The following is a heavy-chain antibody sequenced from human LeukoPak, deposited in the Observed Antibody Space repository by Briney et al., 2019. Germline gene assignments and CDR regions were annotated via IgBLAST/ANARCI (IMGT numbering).Heavy chain of an antibody. J-gene: IGHJ3*02. CDR3: ARDDSSAFDI. CDR2: IYYSGST. Sequence: TLSLTCTVSGGSISSGGYYWSWIRQHPGKGLEWIGYIYYSGSTYYNPSLKSRVTISVDTSKNQFSLKLSSVTAADTAVYYCARDDSSAFDIWGQGTMVTVSS. D-gene: IGHD3-22*01. CDR1: GGSISSGGYY. V-gene: IGHV4-31*03.